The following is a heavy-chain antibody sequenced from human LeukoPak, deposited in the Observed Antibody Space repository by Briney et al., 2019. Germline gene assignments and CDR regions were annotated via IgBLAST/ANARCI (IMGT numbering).Heavy chain of an antibody. CDR2: ISYDGSNK. V-gene: IGHV3-30*18. D-gene: IGHD2-2*01. CDR1: GFTFSSYG. CDR3: AKTFPRYCSSTSCRATTVVLFDY. Sequence: GGSLRLSCAASGFTFSSYGMHWVRQAPGKGLEWVAVISYDGSNKYYADSVKGRFTISRNNSKNTLYLQMNSLRAEDTAAYYCAKTFPRYCSSTSCRATTVVLFDYWGQGTLVTVSS. J-gene: IGHJ4*02.